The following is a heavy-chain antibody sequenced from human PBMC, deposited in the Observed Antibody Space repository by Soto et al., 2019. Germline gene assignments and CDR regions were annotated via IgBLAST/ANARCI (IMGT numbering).Heavy chain of an antibody. V-gene: IGHV1-46*01. Sequence: QVQLEQSGAGVKKPGASMKVSCQASGYTFTSYYIHWVRQAPGQGLEWMGVSHVGPDTTMYAQKFQGRVTMTRDTSTSTVYMELSSLISEDTAVYFCARESSGTQYFDYWGQGTLVTVSS. CDR3: ARESSGTQYFDY. J-gene: IGHJ4*02. CDR1: GYTFTSYY. CDR2: SHVGPDTT. D-gene: IGHD6-19*01.